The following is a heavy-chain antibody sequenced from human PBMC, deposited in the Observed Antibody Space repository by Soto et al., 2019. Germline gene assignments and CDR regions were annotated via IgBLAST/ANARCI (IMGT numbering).Heavy chain of an antibody. CDR1: GYTFTGYY. J-gene: IGHJ6*02. Sequence: ASVKVFCKASGYTFTGYYMHWVRQASGQGLEWMGWINPNSGGTNYAQKFQGRVTMTRDTSISTAYMELSRLRSDDTAVYYCARVGRNRYMGMDVWGQGTTVTVSS. V-gene: IGHV1-2*02. CDR3: ARVGRNRYMGMDV. CDR2: INPNSGGT. D-gene: IGHD1-20*01.